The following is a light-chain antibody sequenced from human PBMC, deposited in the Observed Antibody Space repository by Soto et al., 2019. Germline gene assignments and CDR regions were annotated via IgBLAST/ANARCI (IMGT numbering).Light chain of an antibody. Sequence: QSVLTQPASVSGSPGQSITISCTGTSSDVGGYNYVSWYQQYPGKAPKLMIYEVSNRPSGVSNRFSASKSGNTASLTISGLQAEDEADYYCSSYTSSSTRVFGTGTKVT. V-gene: IGLV2-14*01. J-gene: IGLJ1*01. CDR2: EVS. CDR3: SSYTSSSTRV. CDR1: SSDVGGYNY.